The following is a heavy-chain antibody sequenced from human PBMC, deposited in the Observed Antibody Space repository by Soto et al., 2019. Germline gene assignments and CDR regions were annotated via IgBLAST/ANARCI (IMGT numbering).Heavy chain of an antibody. Sequence: SVKVSCKASGGTFSSYAISWVRQAPGQGLEWMGGIIPIFGTANYAQKFQGRVTITADESTSTAYMELSSLRSEDTAVYYCARDQVERYYDSSGYPNDAFDIWGQGTMVTVSS. CDR1: GGTFSSYA. V-gene: IGHV1-69*13. CDR2: IIPIFGTA. D-gene: IGHD3-22*01. CDR3: ARDQVERYYDSSGYPNDAFDI. J-gene: IGHJ3*02.